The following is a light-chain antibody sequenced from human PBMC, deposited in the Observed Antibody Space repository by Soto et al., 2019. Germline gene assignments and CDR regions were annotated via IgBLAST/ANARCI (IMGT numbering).Light chain of an antibody. CDR1: DSNIGSNS. CDR2: YNN. V-gene: IGLV1-47*02. Sequence: QSVLTQPPSASGTAGQVVTISCSGGDSNIGSNSVYWYQHLPRMAPKLLIYYNNQRPSGAPDRFSGSRSGTSASLAIVGLRSEDEAVYYCAAWDASLSACVFGNGTKVT. J-gene: IGLJ1*01. CDR3: AAWDASLSACV.